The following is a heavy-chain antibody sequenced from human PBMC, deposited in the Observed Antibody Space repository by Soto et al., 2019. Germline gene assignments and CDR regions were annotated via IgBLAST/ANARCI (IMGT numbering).Heavy chain of an antibody. V-gene: IGHV4-30-2*01. D-gene: IGHD3-10*01. Sequence: SETLSLTCAVSGGSVSSGTYSWSWIRQPPGKGLEWIGYIDQSGSTSYNPSLKSRVIISIDRSKNQFSLKLTSVTAADTAVYYCARALYYYGSGSYYTGPFDYWGQGTLVTVSS. CDR3: ARALYYYGSGSYYTGPFDY. CDR2: IDQSGST. CDR1: GGSVSSGTYS. J-gene: IGHJ4*02.